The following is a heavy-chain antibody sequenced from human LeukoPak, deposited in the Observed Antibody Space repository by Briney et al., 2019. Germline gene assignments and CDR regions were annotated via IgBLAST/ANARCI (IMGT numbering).Heavy chain of an antibody. CDR1: GYTFTGYY. J-gene: IGHJ1*01. D-gene: IGHD2/OR15-2a*01. CDR3: ARSTTPNENEYFEH. CDR2: INPNSGGT. Sequence: ASVKVSCKASGYTFTGYYIHWVRQAPGQGLEWMGWINPNSGGTNYLQKFQGRVTMTRDTSISTAYMELSRLRSDDTAVYYCARSTTPNENEYFEHWGQGTLVTVSS. V-gene: IGHV1-2*02.